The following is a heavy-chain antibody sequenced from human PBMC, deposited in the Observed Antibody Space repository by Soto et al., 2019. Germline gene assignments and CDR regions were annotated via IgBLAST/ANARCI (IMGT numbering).Heavy chain of an antibody. V-gene: IGHV1-2*02. CDR3: AVSHYCSGGDCTTQSLYYFDY. D-gene: IGHD2-15*01. CDR1: GYPLTAKY. Sequence: ASVKVSCKASGYPLTAKYLHWVRQAPGQGLEWMGWINPSSGGTKEAQKFQGRVTMTRDTSISTAYMELSRLRSDDTAVYYCAVSHYCSGGDCTTQSLYYFDYWGQGTVVTVSS. CDR2: INPSSGGT. J-gene: IGHJ4*02.